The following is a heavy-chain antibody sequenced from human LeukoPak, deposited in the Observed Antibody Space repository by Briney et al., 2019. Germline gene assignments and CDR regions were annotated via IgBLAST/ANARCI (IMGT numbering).Heavy chain of an antibody. CDR2: IYYSGST. V-gene: IGHV4-59*01. D-gene: IGHD4-23*01. CDR1: GGSISSYY. CDR3: ARGAYGGNSYFDF. Sequence: SSETLSLTCTASGGSISSYYCSWIRQPPGKGLEWIGYIYYSGSTNYNPSLKSRVTISVDTSKNQFSLKLSSVTAADTAVYYCARGAYGGNSYFDFWGQGTLVTVSS. J-gene: IGHJ4*02.